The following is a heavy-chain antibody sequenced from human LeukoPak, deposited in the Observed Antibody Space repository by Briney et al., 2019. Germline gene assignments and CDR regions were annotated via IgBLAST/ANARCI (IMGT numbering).Heavy chain of an antibody. CDR1: GGSISSGGYS. J-gene: IGHJ4*02. D-gene: IGHD3-22*01. V-gene: IGHV4-31*11. CDR3: ARRRGGYYDSSGYADY. CDR2: IYYSGST. Sequence: SETLSLTCAVSGGSISSGGYSWSWIRQPPGKGLEWIVYIYYSGSTYYNPSLKSRVTISVDTSKNQFSLKLSSVTAADTAVYYCARRRGGYYDSSGYADYWGQGTLVTVSS.